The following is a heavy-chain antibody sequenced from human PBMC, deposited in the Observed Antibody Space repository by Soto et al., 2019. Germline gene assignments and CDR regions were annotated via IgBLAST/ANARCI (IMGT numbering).Heavy chain of an antibody. Sequence: FWIGWVRPMPGKGLEWMGIIYPGDSDTRYGPSFQGQVTISADKSISTAYLQWSSLKASDTAMYYCARLGYSSSWHNWFDPWGQGTLVTVSS. V-gene: IGHV5-51*01. CDR2: IYPGDSDT. D-gene: IGHD6-13*01. CDR3: ARLGYSSSWHNWFDP. J-gene: IGHJ5*02. CDR1: FW.